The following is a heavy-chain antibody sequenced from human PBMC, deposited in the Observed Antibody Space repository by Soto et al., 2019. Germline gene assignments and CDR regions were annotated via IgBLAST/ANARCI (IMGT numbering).Heavy chain of an antibody. CDR2: IIPIFERT. Sequence: VELVQSGSEVKKPGSSVKVSCKTSGGPFTSFDVNWVRQAPGQGLEWMGDIIPIFERTNYAQKFQGRVTITADMATTTAYMELGSLRSDDTAVYFCAVGLSGSYYRNGMDVWGLRTTVIVS. CDR3: AVGLSGSYYRNGMDV. CDR1: GGPFTSFD. D-gene: IGHD1-26*01. J-gene: IGHJ6*02. V-gene: IGHV1-69*06.